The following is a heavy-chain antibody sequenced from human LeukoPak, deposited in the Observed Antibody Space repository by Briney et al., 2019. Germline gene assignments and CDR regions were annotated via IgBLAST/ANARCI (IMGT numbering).Heavy chain of an antibody. CDR3: ARGPQWRGDYYYMDV. CDR1: GYSFTYFD. D-gene: IGHD6-19*01. J-gene: IGHJ6*03. Sequence: GASVKVSCKASGYSFTYFDINWVRQATGQGLEWMGWMNPNSGNKGYAQKFQGRVTMTMNTSITTAYMELSSLRSEDTAVYYCARGPQWRGDYYYMDVWGRGTTVTVSS. V-gene: IGHV1-8*01. CDR2: MNPNSGNK.